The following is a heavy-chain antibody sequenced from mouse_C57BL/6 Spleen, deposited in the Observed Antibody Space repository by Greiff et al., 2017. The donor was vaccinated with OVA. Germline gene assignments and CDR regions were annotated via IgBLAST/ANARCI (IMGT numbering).Heavy chain of an antibody. J-gene: IGHJ4*01. V-gene: IGHV5-9-1*02. CDR1: GFTFSSYA. CDR2: ISSGGDYI. CDR3: TRYYSLYYAMDY. D-gene: IGHD1-1*01. Sequence: EVQVVESGAGLVKPGGSLKLSCAASGFTFSSYAMSWVRQTPEKRLEWVAYISSGGDYIYYADTVKGRFTISRDNARNTLYLQMSSLKSEDTAMYYCTRYYSLYYAMDYWGQGTSVTVSS.